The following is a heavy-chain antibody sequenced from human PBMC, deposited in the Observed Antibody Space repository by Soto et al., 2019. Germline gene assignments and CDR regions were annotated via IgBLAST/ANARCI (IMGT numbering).Heavy chain of an antibody. CDR3: AKEPLYGSGRRRYYYDYMDV. CDR2: ITGSGGGT. Sequence: EVQLLESGGGLVQHGGSLRLPCAGSGFTFSSYAMSWVRQAPGKGLEWFSGITGSGGGTFYADSVKGRFTISRDNSKNTLYLQMNTLRPEDTAVYYCAKEPLYGSGRRRYYYDYMDVWGKGTTVTVSS. J-gene: IGHJ6*03. CDR1: GFTFSSYA. D-gene: IGHD3-10*01. V-gene: IGHV3-23*01.